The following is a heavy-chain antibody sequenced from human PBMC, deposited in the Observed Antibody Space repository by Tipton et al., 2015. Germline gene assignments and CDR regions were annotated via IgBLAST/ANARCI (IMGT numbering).Heavy chain of an antibody. V-gene: IGHV3-48*03. J-gene: IGHJ6*02. D-gene: IGHD3-10*01. CDR3: TKDFSVGYRGGMGV. CDR2: ISSSGSTQ. Sequence: SLRLSCAASGFTFGTYEMNWVRQAPGKGLEWISYISSSGSTQYYADSVKGRFTISRGNAKTSLYLQMNSLRAEDTAVYYCTKDFSVGYRGGMGVWGQGTTVIVSS. CDR1: GFTFGTYE.